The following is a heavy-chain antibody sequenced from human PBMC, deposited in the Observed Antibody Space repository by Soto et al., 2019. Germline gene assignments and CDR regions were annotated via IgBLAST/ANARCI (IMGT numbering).Heavy chain of an antibody. V-gene: IGHV1-18*04. J-gene: IGHJ4*02. CDR2: ISTYNGDT. CDR3: ARSYGIAAAGPPFDY. CDR1: GYTFTSYG. Sequence: ASVKVSCKASGYTFTSYGISWVRQAPGQGLEWMGWISTYNGDTHYTQTLQGRVTMTTDTSTSTSYMELRSLGFDDTAVYYCARSYGIAAAGPPFDYWGQGTLVTVSS. D-gene: IGHD6-13*01.